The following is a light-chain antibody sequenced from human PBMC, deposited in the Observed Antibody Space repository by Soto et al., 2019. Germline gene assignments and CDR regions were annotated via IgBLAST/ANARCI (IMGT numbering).Light chain of an antibody. V-gene: IGKV3-15*01. CDR2: GAT. J-gene: IGKJ2*01. CDR3: QQYRNWPPYT. CDR1: QSLSGN. Sequence: IVMTQSPATLSVSPGESATLSCRASQSLSGNLAWYQQKPGQAPRLLIYGATNRATGIPARFSGSGSGTEFTLTISSLQSEDFAVYYCQQYRNWPPYTFGQGTKLEIK.